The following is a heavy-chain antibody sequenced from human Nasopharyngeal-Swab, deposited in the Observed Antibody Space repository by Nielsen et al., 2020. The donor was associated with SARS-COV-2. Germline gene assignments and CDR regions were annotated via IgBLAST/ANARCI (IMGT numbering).Heavy chain of an antibody. CDR1: GYTFTGYY. CDR2: INPNSGGT. CDR3: AREPRYSYALFEP. V-gene: IGHV1-2*06. J-gene: IGHJ5*02. D-gene: IGHD5-18*01. Sequence: ASVKVSCKASGYTFTGYYMHWVRQAPGQGLEWMGRINPNSGGTNYAQKFQGRVTMTRDTSISTAYMELSRLRSDDTAVYYCAREPRYSYALFEPWGQGTLVTVSS.